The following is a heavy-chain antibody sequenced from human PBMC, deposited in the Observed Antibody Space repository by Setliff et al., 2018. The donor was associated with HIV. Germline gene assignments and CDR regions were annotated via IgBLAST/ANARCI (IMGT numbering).Heavy chain of an antibody. J-gene: IGHJ3*02. CDR2: IYRSGST. D-gene: IGHD3-16*02. CDR3: ARHKDSDYVWGSYRPDGFDI. V-gene: IGHV4-39*01. CDR1: GGSISSSSYY. Sequence: PSETLSLTCTVSGGSISSSSYYWGWIRQPPGKGLEWIGSIYRSGSTYYNPSLRSRVTISVDTSKNQCYLNLNSVTDADTALYYCARHKDSDYVWGSYRPDGFDIWGQGTTVTVSS.